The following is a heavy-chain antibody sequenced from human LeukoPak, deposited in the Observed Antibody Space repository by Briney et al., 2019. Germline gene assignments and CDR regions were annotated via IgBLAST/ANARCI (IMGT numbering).Heavy chain of an antibody. D-gene: IGHD2-21*01. CDR2: IYHSGST. V-gene: IGHV4-38-2*02. Sequence: SETLSLTCTVSGYSISSGYYWGWIRQPPGKGLEWIGSIYHSGSTYYNPSLKNRVTISVDTSKNQFSLKLSSVTAADTAVYYCARRVGVALDYWGQGTLVTASS. J-gene: IGHJ4*02. CDR1: GYSISSGYY. CDR3: ARRVGVALDY.